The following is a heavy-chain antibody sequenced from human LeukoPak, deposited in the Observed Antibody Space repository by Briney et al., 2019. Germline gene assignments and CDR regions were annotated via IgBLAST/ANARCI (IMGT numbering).Heavy chain of an antibody. Sequence: SETLSLTCAVYGGSFSGYYWSWIRQPPGKGLEWIGEINHSGSTNYNPSLKSRVTISVDTSKNQFSLKLSSVTAADTAAYYCARDQYYYDSSGYYRPFDPWGQGTLVTVSS. V-gene: IGHV4-34*01. CDR2: INHSGST. CDR1: GGSFSGYY. CDR3: ARDQYYYDSSGYYRPFDP. J-gene: IGHJ5*02. D-gene: IGHD3-22*01.